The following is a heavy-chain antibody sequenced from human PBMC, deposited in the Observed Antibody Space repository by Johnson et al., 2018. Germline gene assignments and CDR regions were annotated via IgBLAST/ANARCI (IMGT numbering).Heavy chain of an antibody. Sequence: VQLVESGGGVVQPGRSLRLSCAASGFTFSNYAIHWVRQAPGKGLEWVAVMSYDGSNKYYADSVKGRFTISRDNSKNTLYLQMNSLRAEDTAVYYCAKGGGGVPAAISSSWYYYYGMDGWGPGTTVTVSS. D-gene: IGHD2-2*01. CDR1: GFTFSNYA. V-gene: IGHV3-30*18. CDR2: MSYDGSNK. J-gene: IGHJ6*02. CDR3: AKGGGGVPAAISSSWYYYYGMDG.